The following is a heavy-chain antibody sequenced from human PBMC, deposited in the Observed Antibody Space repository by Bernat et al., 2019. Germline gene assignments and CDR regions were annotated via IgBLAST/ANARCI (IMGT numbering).Heavy chain of an antibody. V-gene: IGHV3-23*01. J-gene: IGHJ4*02. CDR1: GFSFTSYA. Sequence: EVQLLESGGDLVQPGGSLRLSCAASGFSFTSYAMGWVRQTPGKGLECVSALSASGGSTYYADSVKGRFTISRDNSKGTLFLQMNSLRAEDTAVYYCSKDERIAVAGSYFDSWGQGTLVTVSS. CDR2: LSASGGST. D-gene: IGHD6-19*01. CDR3: SKDERIAVAGSYFDS.